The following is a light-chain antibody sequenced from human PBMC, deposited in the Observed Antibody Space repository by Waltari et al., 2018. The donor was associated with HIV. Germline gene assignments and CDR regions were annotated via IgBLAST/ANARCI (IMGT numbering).Light chain of an antibody. Sequence: IQLTPSPSSLSASIGDTVTITCRASQSISEYLNWYQETPGNAPKLLIYVASSLQIGVPSRFSGSGSGTDFTLNISNLQPEDFATYFCQQSYSTPLTFGAGTKVEIK. CDR2: VAS. CDR1: QSISEY. V-gene: IGKV1-39*01. CDR3: QQSYSTPLT. J-gene: IGKJ4*01.